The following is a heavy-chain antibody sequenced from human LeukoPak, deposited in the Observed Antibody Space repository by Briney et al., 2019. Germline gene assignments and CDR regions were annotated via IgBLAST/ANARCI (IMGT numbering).Heavy chain of an antibody. J-gene: IGHJ4*02. D-gene: IGHD3-22*01. CDR1: GFTFSSYE. CDR3: ASDMDYYDSSGYLGY. V-gene: IGHV3-48*03. Sequence: GGSLRLSCAASGFTFSSYEMNWVRQAPGKGLEWVSYISSSGSTIYYADSVKGRFTISRDDAKNSLYLQMNSLRAEDTAVYYCASDMDYYDSSGYLGYWGQGTLVTVSS. CDR2: ISSSGSTI.